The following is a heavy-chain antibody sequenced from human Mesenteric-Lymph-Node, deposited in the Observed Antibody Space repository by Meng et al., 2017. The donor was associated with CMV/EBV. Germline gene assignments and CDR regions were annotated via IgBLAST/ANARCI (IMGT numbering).Heavy chain of an antibody. J-gene: IGHJ5*02. V-gene: IGHV7-4-1*02. CDR3: ARAPFYYGSGSYYPNWFDP. CDR1: FTSYA. Sequence: FTSYAINSVRQAPGQGLEWMGWINTNTGNPTYAQGFTGRFVFSLDTSVSTAYLQISSLKAEDTAVYYCARAPFYYGSGSYYPNWFDPWGQGTLVTVSS. CDR2: INTNTGNP. D-gene: IGHD3-10*01.